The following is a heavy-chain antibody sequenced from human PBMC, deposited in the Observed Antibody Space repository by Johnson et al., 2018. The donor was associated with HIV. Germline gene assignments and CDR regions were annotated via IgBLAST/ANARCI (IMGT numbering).Heavy chain of an antibody. CDR2: ISWNSGSI. J-gene: IGHJ3*02. V-gene: IGHV3-9*01. CDR1: GFTFDDYA. D-gene: IGHD3-22*01. CDR3: ARSPPDYYDRRGAFDI. Sequence: VQVVESGGGLVQPGRSLRLSCAASGFTFDDYAMHWVRQAPGKGLEWVSGISWNSGSIGYADSVKGRFTISRDNAKNTLYLQMNSLRAEDTAVYYCARSPPDYYDRRGAFDIWGRGTMVTVSS.